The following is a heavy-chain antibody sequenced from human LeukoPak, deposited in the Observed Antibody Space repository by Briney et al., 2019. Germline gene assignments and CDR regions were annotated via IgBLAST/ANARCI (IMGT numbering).Heavy chain of an antibody. CDR1: GFTFSSYS. V-gene: IGHV3-21*01. CDR3: ARRVVVVAARALDY. D-gene: IGHD2-15*01. Sequence: GGSLRLSCAASGFTFSSYSMNWVRQAPGKGLEWVSSISSSSSYIYYADSVKGRFTISRDNAKNSLHLQMNSLRAEDTAVYYCARRVVVVAARALDYWGQGTLVTVSS. J-gene: IGHJ4*02. CDR2: ISSSSSYI.